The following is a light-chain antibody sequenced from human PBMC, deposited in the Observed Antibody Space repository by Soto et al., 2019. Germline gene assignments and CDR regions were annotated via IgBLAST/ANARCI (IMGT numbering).Light chain of an antibody. CDR1: SSDVGGYNS. V-gene: IGLV2-11*01. Sequence: QSALTPPRSVSGSPGQSVTISCTVTSSDVGGYNSVSWYQQHPGKAPKLIIYDVNKRPSGVPDRFSGSKSGNTASLTISGLQAEDEADYYSCSYAGSFYVFGTGTKVTVL. CDR2: DVN. CDR3: CSYAGSFYV. J-gene: IGLJ1*01.